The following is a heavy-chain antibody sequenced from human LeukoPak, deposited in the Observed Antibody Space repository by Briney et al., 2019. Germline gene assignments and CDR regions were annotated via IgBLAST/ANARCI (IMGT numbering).Heavy chain of an antibody. Sequence: GGSLRLSCAASGFTFSSYSMSWVRQAPGKGLEWVSLISGSAGRTYYADSVKGRFTISRDNSKNTLYLQVSSLRAEDTAVYYCAKEPRHCGGDCFSLLDSWGQGTLVTVSS. V-gene: IGHV3-23*01. CDR1: GFTFSSYS. CDR3: AKEPRHCGGDCFSLLDS. D-gene: IGHD2-21*02. J-gene: IGHJ4*02. CDR2: ISGSAGRT.